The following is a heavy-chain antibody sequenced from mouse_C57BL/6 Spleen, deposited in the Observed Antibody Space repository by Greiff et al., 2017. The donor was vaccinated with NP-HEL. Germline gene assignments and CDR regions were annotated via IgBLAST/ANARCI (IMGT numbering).Heavy chain of an antibody. J-gene: IGHJ2*01. CDR3: ARFYYGNYYFDY. V-gene: IGHV5-9*01. D-gene: IGHD2-1*01. Sequence: EVKLMESGGGLVKPGGSLKLSCAASGFTFSSYTMSWVRQTPEKRLEWVATISGGGGNTYYPDSVKGRFTISRDNAKNTLYLQMSSLRSEDTALYYCARFYYGNYYFDYWGQGTTLTVSS. CDR1: GFTFSSYT. CDR2: ISGGGGNT.